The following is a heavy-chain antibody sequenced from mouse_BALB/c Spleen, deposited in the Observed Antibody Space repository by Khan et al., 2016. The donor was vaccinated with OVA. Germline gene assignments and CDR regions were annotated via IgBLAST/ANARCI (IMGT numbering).Heavy chain of an antibody. CDR3: ARHGIAAWCGY. CDR1: GYSFTTYY. J-gene: IGHJ3*02. V-gene: IGHV1S135*01. Sequence: VRLQQSGPELMKPGASVKISCKASGYSFTTYYIHWMKQSHGKTLEWIGYIDPFNGGTTYNQNFKGKATLTVDKSSSTAYMHLSSLTFEDSAVYYCARHGIAAWCGYWGQGTLVTVSA. CDR2: IDPFNGGT. D-gene: IGHD1-1*01.